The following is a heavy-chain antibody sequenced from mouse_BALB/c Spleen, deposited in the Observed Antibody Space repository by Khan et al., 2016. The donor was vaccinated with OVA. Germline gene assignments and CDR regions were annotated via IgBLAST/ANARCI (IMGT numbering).Heavy chain of an antibody. CDR3: AKNSTPYDKMDY. V-gene: IGHV9-2-1*01. J-gene: IGHJ4*01. D-gene: IGHD2-12*01. Sequence: QIQLVQSGPELKKPGETVKISCKASGYTFTDHSMHWVMQAPGKGLKWMGWINTETGEPTYADDFKGRFAFSLETSASTVYLQINNLNNEDTTTYFCAKNSTPYDKMDYWGQGTSVIVSS. CDR2: INTETGEP. CDR1: GYTFTDHS.